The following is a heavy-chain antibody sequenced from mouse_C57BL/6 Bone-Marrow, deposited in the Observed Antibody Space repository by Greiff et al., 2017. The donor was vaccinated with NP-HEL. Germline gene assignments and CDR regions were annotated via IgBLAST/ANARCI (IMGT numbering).Heavy chain of an antibody. Sequence: EVQLQESGAELVRPGASVKLSCTASGFNIKDDYMHWVKQRPEQGLEWIGWIDPENGDTEYASKFQGKATITADTSSNTAYLQLSSLTSEDTAVYYCTTLPGAFAYWGQGTLVTVSA. CDR1: GFNIKDDY. CDR3: TTLPGAFAY. J-gene: IGHJ3*01. V-gene: IGHV14-4*01. CDR2: IDPENGDT. D-gene: IGHD4-1*01.